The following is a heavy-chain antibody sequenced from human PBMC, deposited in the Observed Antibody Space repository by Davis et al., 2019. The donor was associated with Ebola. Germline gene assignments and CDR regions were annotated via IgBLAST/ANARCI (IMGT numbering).Heavy chain of an antibody. V-gene: IGHV3-21*01. Sequence: GESLKISCAASGFTFSSYSMNWVRQAPGKGLEWVSSISSSSSYIYYADSVKGRFTISRDNSKNTLYLQMNSLRAEDTAVYYCAKDIRKSLGRVRGMDVWGQGTTVTVSS. CDR2: ISSSSSYI. CDR3: AKDIRKSLGRVRGMDV. D-gene: IGHD3-10*01. CDR1: GFTFSSYS. J-gene: IGHJ6*02.